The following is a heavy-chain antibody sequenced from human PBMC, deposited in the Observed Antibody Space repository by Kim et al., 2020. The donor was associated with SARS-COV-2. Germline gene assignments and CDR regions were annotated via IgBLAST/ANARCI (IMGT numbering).Heavy chain of an antibody. Sequence: SETLSLTCAVSGASISNSDWWSLVRQPPGKGLEWIGEISQSGSTNYNPSLKSRVTIFLDKSKNQFSLKLSSVTAADTAVYYCARELCSGGTCYATFDYWGQGTLVTVSS. D-gene: IGHD2-15*01. V-gene: IGHV4-4*02. CDR1: GASISNSDW. CDR3: ARELCSGGTCYATFDY. CDR2: ISQSGST. J-gene: IGHJ4*02.